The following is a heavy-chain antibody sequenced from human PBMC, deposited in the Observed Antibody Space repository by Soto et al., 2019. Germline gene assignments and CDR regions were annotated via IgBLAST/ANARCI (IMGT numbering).Heavy chain of an antibody. Sequence: SVKVSCKASGGTFSSYAISWVRQAPGQGLEWMGGIIPIFGTANYAQKFQGRVTITADESTSTAYMELSSLRSEDTAVYYCARERSIVVVPNYYYYGMDVWGQGTTVTVSS. CDR2: IIPIFGTA. CDR3: ARERSIVVVPNYYYYGMDV. D-gene: IGHD2-2*01. V-gene: IGHV1-69*13. CDR1: GGTFSSYA. J-gene: IGHJ6*02.